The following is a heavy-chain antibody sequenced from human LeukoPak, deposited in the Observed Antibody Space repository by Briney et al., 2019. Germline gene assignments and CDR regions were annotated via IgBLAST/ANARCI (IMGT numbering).Heavy chain of an antibody. CDR1: GFTFSSYA. V-gene: IGHV3-30*04. CDR2: ISYDGSNK. Sequence: QPGGSLRLSCAASGFTFSSYAMHWVRQAPGKGLEWVAVISYDGSNKYYADSVKGRFTISRDNSKNTLYLQMNSLRAEDTAVYYCARDRSQAFDYWGQGTLVTVSS. J-gene: IGHJ4*02. CDR3: ARDRSQAFDY.